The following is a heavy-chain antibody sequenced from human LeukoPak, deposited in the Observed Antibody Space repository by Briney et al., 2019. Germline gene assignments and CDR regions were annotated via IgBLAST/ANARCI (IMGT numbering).Heavy chain of an antibody. Sequence: GGSLRLSCAASGFTFSSYGMHWVRQAPGKGLEWVAFIRYDGSNKYYADSVKGRFTISRDNSKNTLYLQMNSLRAEDTAVYYCAKDPGSSGWYVSLPDYWGQGTLVTVSS. V-gene: IGHV3-30*02. CDR3: AKDPGSSGWYVSLPDY. CDR2: IRYDGSNK. D-gene: IGHD6-19*01. CDR1: GFTFSSYG. J-gene: IGHJ4*02.